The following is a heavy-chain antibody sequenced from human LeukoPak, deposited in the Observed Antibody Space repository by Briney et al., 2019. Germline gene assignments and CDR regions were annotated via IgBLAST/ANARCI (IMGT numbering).Heavy chain of an antibody. D-gene: IGHD3-10*01. J-gene: IGHJ3*02. CDR1: GGTFSSYA. CDR3: ARDRGVGDAFDI. Sequence: ASVKVSCKASGGTFSSYAISWVRQAPGQGLEWIGGIIPIFGTANYAQKFQGRVTITTDESTSTAYMELSSLRSEDTAVYYCARDRGVGDAFDIWGQGTMVTVSS. V-gene: IGHV1-69*05. CDR2: IIPIFGTA.